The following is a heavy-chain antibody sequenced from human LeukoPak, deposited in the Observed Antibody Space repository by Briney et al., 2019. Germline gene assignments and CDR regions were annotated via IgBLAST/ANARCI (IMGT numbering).Heavy chain of an antibody. CDR3: ARDSRDSNPWFFVV. CDR2: ISVXXXT. V-gene: IGHV4-4*07. D-gene: IGHD5-24*01. J-gene: IGHJ2*01. CDR1: GGSISSYY. Sequence: PSETLSLTCTVSGGSISSYYXXWIRQPAXXXXXXXXRISVXXXTXXXPSXXXXXXXSXDTSKSYFSLNLNSVTAADTAMYYCARDSRDSNPWFFVVWGRGTLVTVSS.